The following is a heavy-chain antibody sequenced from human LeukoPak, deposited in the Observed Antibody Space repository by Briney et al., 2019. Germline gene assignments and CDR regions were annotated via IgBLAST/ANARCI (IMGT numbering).Heavy chain of an antibody. CDR2: ISSSGSTI. J-gene: IGHJ4*02. CDR3: ARVREDTGGDY. Sequence: GGSLRLSCAASGFTFSSYEMNWVRQAPGKGLEWVSYISSSGSTIYYADSVKGRFTISRDNAKNSLYLQMNSRRAEDTAVYYCARVREDTGGDYWGQGTLVTVSS. CDR1: GFTFSSYE. V-gene: IGHV3-48*03. D-gene: IGHD3-10*01.